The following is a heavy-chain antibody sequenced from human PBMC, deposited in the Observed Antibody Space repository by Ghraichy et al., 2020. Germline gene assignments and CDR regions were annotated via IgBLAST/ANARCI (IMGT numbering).Heavy chain of an antibody. Sequence: SETLSLTCAVYGGSFSGYYWSWIRQPPGKGLEWIGEINHSGSTNYNPSLKSRVTISVDTSKNQFSLKLNSVTAADTAMYFCARGQDYYDSSDYTDYWGQGTLVTVSS. CDR1: GGSFSGYY. CDR3: ARGQDYYDSSDYTDY. CDR2: INHSGST. J-gene: IGHJ4*02. V-gene: IGHV4-34*01. D-gene: IGHD3-22*01.